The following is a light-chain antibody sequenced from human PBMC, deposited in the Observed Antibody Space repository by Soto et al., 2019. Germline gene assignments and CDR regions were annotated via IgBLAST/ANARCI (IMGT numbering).Light chain of an antibody. Sequence: DIQMTQSPSTLSGSVGDRVTITCRASQTINNYLNWYQQKPGRAPKLLIHAASTLRSGVPSRFSGSGSGTDFTLTISSLQPEDFATYSCQQSYTTPWTFGLGTKVDIK. CDR2: AAS. CDR3: QQSYTTPWT. CDR1: QTINNY. V-gene: IGKV1-39*01. J-gene: IGKJ1*01.